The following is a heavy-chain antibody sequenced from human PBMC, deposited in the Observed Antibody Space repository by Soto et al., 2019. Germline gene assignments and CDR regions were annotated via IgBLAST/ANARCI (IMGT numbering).Heavy chain of an antibody. Sequence: SETLSLTCSVSGGSIISSNYCWAWIRQPPGKGLEWIGGIYHTGETYYNPSLTPRVTLSVDTSKNQFSLILNSVTAADTAVYYCARRSSSSWYSYFDYWGQGALVTVSS. CDR2: IYHTGET. J-gene: IGHJ4*02. CDR1: GGSIISSNYC. D-gene: IGHD6-13*01. CDR3: ARRSSSSWYSYFDY. V-gene: IGHV4-39*01.